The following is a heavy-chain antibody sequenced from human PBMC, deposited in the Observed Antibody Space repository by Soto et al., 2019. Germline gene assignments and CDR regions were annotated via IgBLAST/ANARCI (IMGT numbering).Heavy chain of an antibody. CDR2: IYHSGST. Sequence: QVQLQESGPGLVKPSGTLSLTCAVSGGSISSSNWWSWVRQPPGKGLEWIGEIYHSGSTNYNPSLKSRVTLSVDKSKNQFSLKLSSVTAADTAVYYCASRPGGYCSGGSCSGVDYWGQGTLVTVSS. CDR3: ASRPGGYCSGGSCSGVDY. CDR1: GGSISSSNW. D-gene: IGHD2-15*01. J-gene: IGHJ4*02. V-gene: IGHV4-4*02.